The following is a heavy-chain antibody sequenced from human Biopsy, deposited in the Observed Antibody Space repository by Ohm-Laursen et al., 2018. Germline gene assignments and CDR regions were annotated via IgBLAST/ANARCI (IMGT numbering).Heavy chain of an antibody. CDR3: ATKLTGYFHH. V-gene: IGHV1-69*06. J-gene: IGHJ1*01. Sequence: SSVKVSCKAPGGTFSNYGVNWVRQAPGQGLEWLGGNIPILGTGNYAQKFQDRVTVAADTSTSTATMELRSLRSDDTAVYYCATKLTGYFHHWGQGTLVTVFS. CDR1: GGTFSNYG. D-gene: IGHD3-9*01. CDR2: NIPILGTG.